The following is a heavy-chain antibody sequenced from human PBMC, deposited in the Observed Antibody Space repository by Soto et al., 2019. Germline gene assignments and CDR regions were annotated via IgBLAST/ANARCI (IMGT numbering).Heavy chain of an antibody. Sequence: GGSLRLSCAASGFTFDDYGMSWVRQAPGKGLEWVSGINWNGGSTGYADSVKGRFTISRDNAKDSLYLQMNSLRAEDTALYYCARLYSSGWYGPGRYWGQGTLVTVSS. J-gene: IGHJ4*02. V-gene: IGHV3-20*04. D-gene: IGHD6-19*01. CDR1: GFTFDDYG. CDR3: ARLYSSGWYGPGRY. CDR2: INWNGGST.